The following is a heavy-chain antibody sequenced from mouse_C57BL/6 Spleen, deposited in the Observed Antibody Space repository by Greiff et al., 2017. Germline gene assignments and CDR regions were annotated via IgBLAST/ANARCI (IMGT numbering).Heavy chain of an antibody. Sequence: EVKLVESGEGLVKPGGSLKLSCAASGFTVSSYAMSWVRQTPETRLEWVAYISSGGDYIYYADTVKGRFTISRDNARNTLYLQRSSLKSEDTAMYYCTRVYYYGSRAMDYWGQGTSVTVSS. CDR3: TRVYYYGSRAMDY. J-gene: IGHJ4*01. CDR1: GFTVSSYA. CDR2: ISSGGDYI. D-gene: IGHD1-1*01. V-gene: IGHV5-9-1*02.